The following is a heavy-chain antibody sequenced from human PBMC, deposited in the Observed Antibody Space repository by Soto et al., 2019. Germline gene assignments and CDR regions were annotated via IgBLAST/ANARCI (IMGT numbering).Heavy chain of an antibody. J-gene: IGHJ5*02. Sequence: QVQLVQSGAEVKKPGASVKVSCKASGYTFTSYGISWVRQAPGQGLEWMGWISAYNGNTNYAQKFQGRVTMTRDTSISTAYMELSRLRSDDTAVYYCARDGGSGSYYKGFDWFDPWGQGTLVTVSS. CDR2: ISAYNGNT. D-gene: IGHD3-10*01. CDR1: GYTFTSYG. V-gene: IGHV1-18*01. CDR3: ARDGGSGSYYKGFDWFDP.